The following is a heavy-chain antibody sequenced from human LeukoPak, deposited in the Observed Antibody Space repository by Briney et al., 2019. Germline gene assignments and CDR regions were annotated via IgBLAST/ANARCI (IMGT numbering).Heavy chain of an antibody. CDR1: GFTFSSYA. CDR2: ISGSGGSA. V-gene: IGHV3-23*01. CDR3: AKVSCRGAAAAGFSDY. J-gene: IGHJ4*02. Sequence: GGSLRLSCAASGFTFSSYAMSWVRQAPGKGLEWVSAISGSGGSAYYADSVKGRFTISRDNSKNTLYLQMNSLRAEDTAVYYCAKVSCRGAAAAGFSDYWGQGTLVTVSS. D-gene: IGHD6-13*01.